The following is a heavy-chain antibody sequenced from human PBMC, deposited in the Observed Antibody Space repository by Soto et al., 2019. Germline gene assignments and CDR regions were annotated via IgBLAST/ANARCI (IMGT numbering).Heavy chain of an antibody. CDR2: VYHTGST. CDR3: ARALSFGDFPPGY. Sequence: SETLSLTCTVSGDSVSTYYWSWIRQPPGKGLEWIGYVYHTGSTNYNPSLKSRVTISVDTSKNQFSLRLSSVTAADTAVYYCARALSFGDFPPGYWGQGTLVTVSS. V-gene: IGHV4-59*02. CDR1: GDSVSTYY. D-gene: IGHD3-10*01. J-gene: IGHJ4*02.